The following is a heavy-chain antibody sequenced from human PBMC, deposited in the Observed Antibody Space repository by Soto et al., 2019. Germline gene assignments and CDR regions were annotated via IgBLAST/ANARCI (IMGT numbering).Heavy chain of an antibody. CDR1: GGSISSYY. J-gene: IGHJ4*02. Sequence: PSETLSLTCTVSGGSISSYYWSWIRQPPGKGLEWIGYIYYSGSTNYNPSLKSRVTISVDTSKNQFSLKLSSVTAADTAVYYCASQIAAAGHGMYYFDDWGQGTLVTVAS. V-gene: IGHV4-59*01. D-gene: IGHD6-13*01. CDR2: IYYSGST. CDR3: ASQIAAAGHGMYYFDD.